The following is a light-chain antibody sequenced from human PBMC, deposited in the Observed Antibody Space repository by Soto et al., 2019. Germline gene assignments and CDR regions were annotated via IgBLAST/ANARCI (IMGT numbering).Light chain of an antibody. CDR2: GVS. J-gene: IGLJ1*01. CDR3: TSYTSSSTPYV. CDR1: SSDVGGYNS. V-gene: IGLV2-14*01. Sequence: QSALTQPASVSGSPGQSITISCTGSSSDVGGYNSVSWYQQHPGKAPKLMIYGVSNRPSGVSNRFSASKSGNTASLTISGLQAEDEADYYCTSYTSSSTPYVFGTGTKVTVL.